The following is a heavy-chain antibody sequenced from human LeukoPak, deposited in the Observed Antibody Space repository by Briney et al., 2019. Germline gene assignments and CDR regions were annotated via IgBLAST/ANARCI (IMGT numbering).Heavy chain of an antibody. J-gene: IGHJ6*03. CDR3: AKGMGSSWYLSYYYMDV. V-gene: IGHV3-23*01. Sequence: GGSLRLSCAASGFTFSSYAMSWVRQAPGKGLEWVSAISGSGGSTYYADSVKGRFTISRDNSKNTLYLQMNSLRAEDTAVYYCAKGMGSSWYLSYYYMDVWGKGTTVTVSS. D-gene: IGHD6-13*01. CDR1: GFTFSSYA. CDR2: ISGSGGST.